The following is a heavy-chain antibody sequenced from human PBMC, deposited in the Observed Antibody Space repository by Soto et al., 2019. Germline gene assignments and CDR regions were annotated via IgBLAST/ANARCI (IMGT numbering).Heavy chain of an antibody. CDR1: GGTFSTSS. V-gene: IGHV1-69*13. D-gene: IGHD2-15*01. J-gene: IGHJ4*02. Sequence: SVEVSCKASGGTFSTSSFVWVRQGPGQGLEWMGGIIPIFTRTNFAQKFQGRVTFSADESTRTTYMELRSLTSEDTAIYYCARDVVRSTAGDSWGQGTLVTVSS. CDR2: IIPIFTRT. CDR3: ARDVVRSTAGDS.